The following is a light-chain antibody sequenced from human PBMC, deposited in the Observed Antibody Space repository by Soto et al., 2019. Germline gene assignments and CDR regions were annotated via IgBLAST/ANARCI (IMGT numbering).Light chain of an antibody. CDR1: SSDVGGYNY. CDR3: SSYAGSNNLRV. Sequence: QSVLTQPASVSGSPGQSITISCTGTSSDVGGYNYVSWYQQHPGKAPKLMIYEVNYRPSGVSNRFSGSKSGNTASLTISGLQAEDEADYYCSSYAGSNNLRVFGTGTKVTVL. V-gene: IGLV2-14*01. J-gene: IGLJ1*01. CDR2: EVN.